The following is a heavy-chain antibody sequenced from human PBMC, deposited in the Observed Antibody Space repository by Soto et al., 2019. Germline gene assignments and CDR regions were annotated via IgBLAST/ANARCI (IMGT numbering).Heavy chain of an antibody. J-gene: IGHJ6*02. CDR3: AKDIITMVRGVIPTNYYYYGMDV. Sequence: EVQLLESGGGLVQPGGSLRLSCAASGFTFSSYAMSWVRQAPGKGLEWVSAISGSGGSTYYADSVKGRFTISRDNSKNTLYLLMNSLRAEATAVYYCAKDIITMVRGVIPTNYYYYGMDVWGQGTTVTVSS. CDR1: GFTFSSYA. D-gene: IGHD3-10*01. CDR2: ISGSGGST. V-gene: IGHV3-23*01.